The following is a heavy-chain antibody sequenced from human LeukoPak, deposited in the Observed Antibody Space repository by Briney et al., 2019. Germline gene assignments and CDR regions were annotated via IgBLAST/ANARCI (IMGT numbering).Heavy chain of an antibody. D-gene: IGHD3-3*01. CDR3: ARSARLMKGVVEVTALDD. J-gene: IGHJ4*02. CDR2: IYSGGST. CDR1: GFTVSSNS. Sequence: GGSLRLSCTVSGFTVSSNSMSWVRQAPGKGLEWVSVIYSGGSTYYADSVKGRFTIARDNAKNSVYLEMNSLRADDTAVYYCARSARLMKGVVEVTALDDWGQGTLVTVSS. V-gene: IGHV3-53*01.